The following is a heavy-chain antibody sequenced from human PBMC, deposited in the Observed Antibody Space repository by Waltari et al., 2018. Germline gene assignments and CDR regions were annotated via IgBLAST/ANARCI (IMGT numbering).Heavy chain of an antibody. Sequence: QVQLVQSGAEVTKPGASVKVSCKASGYPFTGYYMHWVRQAPGQGLEWMGRVNPNSCGTNYAQKFQGRVTMTRDTSISTAYMELSRLRSDDTAVYYCANIAVAGTLGYWGQGTLVTVSS. V-gene: IGHV1-2*06. J-gene: IGHJ4*02. CDR3: ANIAVAGTLGY. CDR1: GYPFTGYY. CDR2: VNPNSCGT. D-gene: IGHD6-19*01.